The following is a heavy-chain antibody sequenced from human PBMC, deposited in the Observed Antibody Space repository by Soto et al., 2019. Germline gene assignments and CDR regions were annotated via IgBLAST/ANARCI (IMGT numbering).Heavy chain of an antibody. Sequence: ASVKVSCKASGYTFTSYGLNWVRQAPLQVLEWMGWITAYNDNTNYAQKVQGRAILTIDTSTTTGYMELRSLRSDDTAVYYCARGQIQSDFEYWGQGTLVTVSS. CDR2: ITAYNDNT. D-gene: IGHD3-3*01. V-gene: IGHV1-18*04. J-gene: IGHJ4*02. CDR3: ARGQIQSDFEY. CDR1: GYTFTSYG.